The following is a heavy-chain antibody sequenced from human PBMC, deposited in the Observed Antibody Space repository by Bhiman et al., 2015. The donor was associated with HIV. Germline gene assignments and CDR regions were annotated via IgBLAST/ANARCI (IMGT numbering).Heavy chain of an antibody. V-gene: IGHV3-20*04. CDR2: INWNGDYT. CDR3: ARGTGHSYGFRPFGSYLGSDGNGPGRPSSFQ. Sequence: EVQLLESGGGLVQPGGSLRLSCAASGFTFSSYVMTWVRQAPGKGLEWVSSINWNGDYTGYAESVKGRFTVSRDNTKNSLYLEMNSLRAEDDGPYYYCARGTGHSYGFRPFGSYLGSDGNGPGRPSSFQ. J-gene: IGHJ1*01. D-gene: IGHD5-18*01. CDR1: GFTFSSYV.